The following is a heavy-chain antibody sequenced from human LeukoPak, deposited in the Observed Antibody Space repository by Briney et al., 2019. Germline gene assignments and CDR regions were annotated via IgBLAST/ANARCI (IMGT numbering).Heavy chain of an antibody. CDR3: ARDNSVRDEAWWFNP. V-gene: IGHV1-46*01. CDR2: ISPSGGST. CDR1: GYTFTSNY. J-gene: IGHJ5*02. D-gene: IGHD5-24*01. Sequence: ASVTVSCKAFGYTFTSNYMHWVRQAPGQGPKWMGVISPSGGSTTYAQKFQGRVTLTRDMSTSTDYLELSSLRSEDTAVYYCARDNSVRDEAWWFNPWGQGTLVTVSS.